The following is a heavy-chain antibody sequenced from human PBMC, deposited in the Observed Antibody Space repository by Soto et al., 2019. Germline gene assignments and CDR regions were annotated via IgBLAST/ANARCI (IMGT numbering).Heavy chain of an antibody. J-gene: IGHJ6*02. CDR3: AREDIVVVPAAKGYYYYYGMDV. CDR1: GYTFTSYG. D-gene: IGHD2-2*01. Sequence: ASVKVSCKASGYTFTSYGISWVRQAPGQGLEWMGWISAYNGNTNYAQKLQGRVTMTTDTSTSTAYMELRSLRSDDTAVYYCAREDIVVVPAAKGYYYYYGMDVWGQGTTVTVS. V-gene: IGHV1-18*01. CDR2: ISAYNGNT.